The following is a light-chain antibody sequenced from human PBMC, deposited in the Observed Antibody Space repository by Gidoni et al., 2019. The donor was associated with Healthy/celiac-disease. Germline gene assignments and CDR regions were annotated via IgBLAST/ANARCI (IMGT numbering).Light chain of an antibody. Sequence: DIQMTQSPSTLSASVGDRVTITCRASQSISSWLAWYQQKPGKAPKLLIYKASSLESGVPSRFSGSGSGTEFTLTISSLQPDDFATYYCQQYNSYWGYTFXQXTKLXIK. J-gene: IGKJ2*01. CDR2: KAS. CDR3: QQYNSYWGYT. CDR1: QSISSW. V-gene: IGKV1-5*03.